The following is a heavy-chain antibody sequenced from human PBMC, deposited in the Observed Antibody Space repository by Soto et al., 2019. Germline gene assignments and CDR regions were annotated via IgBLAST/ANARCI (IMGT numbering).Heavy chain of an antibody. V-gene: IGHV1-69*13. J-gene: IGHJ4*02. D-gene: IGHD3-22*01. Sequence: RASVKVSGKASGGTFSSYAISWVRQAPGQGLEWMGGIIPIFGTANYAQKFQGRVTITADESTSTAYMELSSLRSEDTAVYYCARGSLLWDSSGYYYGWGQGTLVTVSS. CDR1: GGTFSSYA. CDR3: ARGSLLWDSSGYYYG. CDR2: IIPIFGTA.